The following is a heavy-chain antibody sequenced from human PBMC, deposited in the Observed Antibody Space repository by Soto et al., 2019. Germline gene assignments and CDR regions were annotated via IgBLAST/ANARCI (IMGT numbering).Heavy chain of an antibody. CDR1: GLTFDDYA. V-gene: IGHV3-9*01. J-gene: IGHJ6*02. Sequence: EVQLVESGGGLVQPGRSLRLSCAASGLTFDDYAFHWVRQVPGKGLEWVSGISWNSGTIGYADSVKGRFTISRDNAKNSLYLQMNSLRAEDTALYYCAKDVTADFWSGYYGYYYGLEDWGQGTTVTVSS. D-gene: IGHD3-3*01. CDR2: ISWNSGTI. CDR3: AKDVTADFWSGYYGYYYGLED.